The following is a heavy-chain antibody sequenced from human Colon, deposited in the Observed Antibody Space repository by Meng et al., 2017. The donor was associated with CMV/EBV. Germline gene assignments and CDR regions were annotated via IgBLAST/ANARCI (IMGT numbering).Heavy chain of an antibody. J-gene: IGHJ6*02. CDR2: ISTYNGNT. D-gene: IGHD2-2*01. CDR3: ARDRLPAAIEIGHYYYGMDV. CDR1: GYTFTRYG. Sequence: ASVKVSCKASGYTFTRYGISWVRQAPGQGLEWLGWISTYNGNTKYAQKLQGRVTMTTDTSTTTAYMELRGLRSDDTAVYYCARDRLPAAIEIGHYYYGMDVWGQGTTVTVSS. V-gene: IGHV1-18*01.